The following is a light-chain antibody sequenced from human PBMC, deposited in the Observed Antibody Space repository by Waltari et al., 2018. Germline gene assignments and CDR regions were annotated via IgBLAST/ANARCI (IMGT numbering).Light chain of an antibody. CDR3: CSYAYTYGV. Sequence: QSALTQPRSVSGSPGQSVTISCTGTSSDVGGYNYVSWYQQHPGKAPKLVIYDVNKRPSGVPVRFSGSKSGDTAALTSSGLQAEDEADYSCCSYAYTYGVFGGGTKLTVL. V-gene: IGLV2-11*01. CDR2: DVN. J-gene: IGLJ3*02. CDR1: SSDVGGYNY.